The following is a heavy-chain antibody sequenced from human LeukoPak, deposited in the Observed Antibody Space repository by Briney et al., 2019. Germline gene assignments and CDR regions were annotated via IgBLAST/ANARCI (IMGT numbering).Heavy chain of an antibody. V-gene: IGHV3-11*06. CDR1: GFTFSDYY. CDR2: ISDTSTYT. Sequence: GGSLRLSCAASGFTFSDYYMSWIRQAPGKGLEWVSYISDTSTYTNYADSVKGRFTISRDNAKNTLYLQMNSLRAEDTAMYYCARGSAVTGVHWGQGTLVTVSS. CDR3: ARGSAVTGVH. D-gene: IGHD1-14*01. J-gene: IGHJ4*02.